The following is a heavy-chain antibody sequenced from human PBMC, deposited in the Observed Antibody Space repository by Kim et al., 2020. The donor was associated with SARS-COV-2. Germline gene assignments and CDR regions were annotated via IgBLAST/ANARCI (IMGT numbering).Heavy chain of an antibody. CDR2: IYPGDSDT. Sequence: GESLKISCKGSGYSFTSYWIGWVRQMPGKGLEWMGIIYPGDSDTRYSPSFQGQVTISADKSISTAYLQWSSLKASDTAMYYCARHSPQLRYFDWWDNWFDPWGQGTLVTVSS. CDR1: GYSFTSYW. CDR3: ARHSPQLRYFDWWDNWFDP. V-gene: IGHV5-51*01. J-gene: IGHJ5*02. D-gene: IGHD3-9*01.